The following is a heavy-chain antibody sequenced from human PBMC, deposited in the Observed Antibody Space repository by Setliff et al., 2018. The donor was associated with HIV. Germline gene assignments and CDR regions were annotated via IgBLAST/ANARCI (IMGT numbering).Heavy chain of an antibody. D-gene: IGHD4-17*01. Sequence: GGSLRLSCSASGFTFSGSALHWVRQASGKGLEWVGRIKAKPNSYATAHAESVKGRFTISRDDSQNTAYLQMNSLRTEDTAVYFCAVSPDGDCATTECANWFDPWGQGTQVTVSS. CDR1: GFTFSGSA. CDR3: AVSPDGDCATTECANWFDP. J-gene: IGHJ5*02. V-gene: IGHV3-73*01. CDR2: IKAKPNSYAT.